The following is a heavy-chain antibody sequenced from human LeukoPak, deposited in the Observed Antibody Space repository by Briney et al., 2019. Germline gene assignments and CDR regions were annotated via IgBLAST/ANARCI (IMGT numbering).Heavy chain of an antibody. CDR3: GRGHRFCSRGNCNSPVDY. Sequence: GGSLRLPCAVSGFTFTNNAITWVRQAPGKGLEWVSTIGGGDVEIHYADSVKGRFTISRDNSKNTLYLQMNSLRAEDTAVYYCGRGHRFCSRGNCNSPVDYWGQGTLVTVSS. V-gene: IGHV3-23*01. J-gene: IGHJ4*02. CDR1: GFTFTNNA. D-gene: IGHD2-15*01. CDR2: IGGGDVEI.